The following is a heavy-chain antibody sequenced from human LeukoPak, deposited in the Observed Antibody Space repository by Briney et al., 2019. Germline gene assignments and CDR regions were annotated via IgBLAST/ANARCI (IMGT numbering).Heavy chain of an antibody. CDR2: ISAYNGNT. D-gene: IGHD6-13*01. CDR1: GYTFTSYY. CDR3: ARVGYSSSWRDY. J-gene: IGHJ4*02. Sequence: ASVKVSCKASGYTFTSYYMHWVRQAPGQGLEWMGWISAYNGNTNYAQKLQGRVTMTTDTSTSTAYMELRSLRSDDTAVYYCARVGYSSSWRDYWGQGTLVTVSS. V-gene: IGHV1-18*04.